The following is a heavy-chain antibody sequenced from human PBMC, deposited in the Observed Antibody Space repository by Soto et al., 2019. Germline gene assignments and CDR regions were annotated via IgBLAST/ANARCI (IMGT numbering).Heavy chain of an antibody. V-gene: IGHV3-49*04. CDR2: IRSKTYGETT. Sequence: GGSLRLSCTTSGFTFGDYGISWVRQAPGKGLEWVGFIRSKTYGETTVYAASVKGRFIISRDNSKSIAYLQMNSLKTEDAALYYCSSGFCGSTTCYPYFESWGRGTLVTSPQ. D-gene: IGHD2-2*01. J-gene: IGHJ4*02. CDR1: GFTFGDYG. CDR3: SSGFCGSTTCYPYFES.